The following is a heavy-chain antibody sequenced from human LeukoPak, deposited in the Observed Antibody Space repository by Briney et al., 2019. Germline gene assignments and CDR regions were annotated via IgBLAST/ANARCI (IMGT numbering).Heavy chain of an antibody. J-gene: IGHJ5*02. CDR1: GYTFTSYG. D-gene: IGHD3-22*01. V-gene: IGHV1-18*01. CDR3: ARGLYYYDSSGPPNWFDP. CDR2: ISAYNGNT. Sequence: ASVKVSCKASGYTFTSYGISWVRQAPGQGLEWMGWISAYNGNTNYAQKLQGRVTMTTDTSTSTAYMELRSLRSDDTAVYYCARGLYYYDSSGPPNWFDPWGQGTLVTVSS.